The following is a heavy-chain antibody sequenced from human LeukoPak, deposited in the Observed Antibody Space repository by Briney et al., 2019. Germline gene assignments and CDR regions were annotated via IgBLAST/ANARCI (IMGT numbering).Heavy chain of an antibody. CDR2: ISRRTDYT. CDR3: ARGPASLPRVLYDSGGYKRILDLNALDI. CDR1: GFTFSSYA. Sequence: PGGSLRLSCAASGFTFSSYALSWVRQAPGKGLEWVSAISRRTDYTYYGDSVTGRFTVSRDNAKNLVYLQMNSLKAEDTAVYYCARGPASLPRVLYDSGGYKRILDLNALDIWGQGTMVTVSS. D-gene: IGHD3-22*01. V-gene: IGHV3-21*01. J-gene: IGHJ3*02.